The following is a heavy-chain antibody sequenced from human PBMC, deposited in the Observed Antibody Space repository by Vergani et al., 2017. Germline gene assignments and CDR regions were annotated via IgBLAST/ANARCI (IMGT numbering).Heavy chain of an antibody. J-gene: IGHJ4*02. CDR3: TTDGSRWELSLDY. Sequence: EVQLLESGGGLVQPGGSLRLSCAASGFTFSSYAMSWVRQAPGKGLEWVGRIKTKTDGGTTDYAAPVTGRFTISRDDSKNMLYLQMNSLKAEDTAVYYWTTDGSRWELSLDYWGQGTLVTVSS. V-gene: IGHV3-15*01. CDR2: IKTKTDGGTT. D-gene: IGHD1-26*01. CDR1: GFTFSSYA.